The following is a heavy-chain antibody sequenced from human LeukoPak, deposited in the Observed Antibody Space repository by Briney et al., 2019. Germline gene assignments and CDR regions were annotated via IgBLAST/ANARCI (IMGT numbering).Heavy chain of an antibody. CDR3: GREDRFGYNYAYGMDV. CDR2: IIYDGYYK. J-gene: IGHJ6*02. D-gene: IGHD5-18*01. V-gene: IGHV3-30*03. Sequence: GGSLRLSCAASGFSFNNYGMHWVRQAPGKGLEWVALIIYDGYYKYYADSVKGRFTISRDDSKNTLYLQMNSLRAEDTAVYYCGREDRFGYNYAYGMDVWGQGTTVTVSS. CDR1: GFSFNNYG.